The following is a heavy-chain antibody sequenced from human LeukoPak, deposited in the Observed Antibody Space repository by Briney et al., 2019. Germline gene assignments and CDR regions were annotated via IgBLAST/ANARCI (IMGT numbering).Heavy chain of an antibody. Sequence: GGSLRLSCAASGFSFSNYAMHWVRQAPGKGLEWVAVIWYDGSHEYYADSVKGRFTISRDNSNSTLYLQINSLRAEDTAVYYCARIYLKQASASWGQGTLVTVSS. CDR2: IWYDGSHE. CDR1: GFSFSNYA. D-gene: IGHD3-10*01. V-gene: IGHV3-33*01. CDR3: ARIYLKQASAS. J-gene: IGHJ5*02.